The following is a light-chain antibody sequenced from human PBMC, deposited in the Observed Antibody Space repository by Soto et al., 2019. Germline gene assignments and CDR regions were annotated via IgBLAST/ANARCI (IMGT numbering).Light chain of an antibody. CDR1: QSISDN. CDR3: QRYDNWPPIT. J-gene: IGKJ5*01. V-gene: IGKV3-15*01. CDR2: HKA. Sequence: EIVMTQSPATLSVSPGESATLSCGASQSISDNLAWYQQKPGLAPRLLIYHKAPGATGVPARCSGSGSGTEFSLTISSRQSEDFPVYYCQRYDNWPPITFGQGTRLEI.